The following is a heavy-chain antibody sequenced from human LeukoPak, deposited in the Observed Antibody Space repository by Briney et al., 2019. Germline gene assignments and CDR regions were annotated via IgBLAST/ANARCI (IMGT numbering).Heavy chain of an antibody. CDR2: IYHSGSP. CDR3: ARDKSPSDAFDI. V-gene: IGHV4-30-2*01. Sequence: SQTLSLTCTVSGGSISDGDNYWSWIRQPPGKGLEWIGYIYHSGSPYYNPSLKSRVTISVDRSKNQFPLKLSSVTAADTAVYYCARDKSPSDAFDIWGQGTMVTVSS. CDR1: GGSISDGDNY. J-gene: IGHJ3*02.